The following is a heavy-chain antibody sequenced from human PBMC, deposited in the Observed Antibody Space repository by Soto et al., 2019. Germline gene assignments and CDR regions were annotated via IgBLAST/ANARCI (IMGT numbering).Heavy chain of an antibody. J-gene: IGHJ6*02. D-gene: IGHD6-6*01. CDR3: ARQHLVHYYGMDV. V-gene: IGHV5-51*01. CDR2: IYPGDSDT. CDR1: GYSFTSYW. Sequence: GDSLNISCKGSGYSFTSYWIGWVRQMPGKGLEWMGIIYPGDSDTRYSPSFQGQVTISADKSISTAYLQWSSLKASDTAMYYCARQHLVHYYGMDVWGQGNTVTVSS.